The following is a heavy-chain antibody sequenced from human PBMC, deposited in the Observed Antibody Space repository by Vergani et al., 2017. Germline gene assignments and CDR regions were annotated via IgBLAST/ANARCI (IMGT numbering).Heavy chain of an antibody. V-gene: IGHV1-69*08. CDR1: GGTFGSHT. Sequence: QVQLEQSGAEVKKPGSSVTVSCRASGGTFGSHTISWVRQAPGQGLEWVGRVIPHLEITTLAQHLQGRVIITADKSTDTAYMELISLRPEDTAVYYCAIDCTSGGCPDNYGMGVWGQGATVTVSS. D-gene: IGHD2-8*01. J-gene: IGHJ6*02. CDR2: VIPHLEIT. CDR3: AIDCTSGGCPDNYGMGV.